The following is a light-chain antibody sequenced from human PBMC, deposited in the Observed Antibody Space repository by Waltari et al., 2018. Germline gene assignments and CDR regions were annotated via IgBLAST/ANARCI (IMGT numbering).Light chain of an antibody. V-gene: IGLV3-21*04. CDR3: QVWVSGQEV. CDR2: YNS. Sequence: YVLTQAPSVSVAPGQTARVTCGGYNIGTNSVHWYQQKPGQALALVLSYNSDRPSGIPERFSGSNSENTATLTISRVEAGDEADYYCQVWVSGQEVFGGGTKLTVL. J-gene: IGLJ3*02. CDR1: NIGTNS.